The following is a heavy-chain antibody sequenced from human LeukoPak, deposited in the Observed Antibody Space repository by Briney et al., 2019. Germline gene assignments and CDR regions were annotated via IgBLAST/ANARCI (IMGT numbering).Heavy chain of an antibody. V-gene: IGHV3-30*04. CDR1: GFTFNTYD. CDR2: ISYDGSDK. J-gene: IGHJ6*03. Sequence: PGGSLGLSCAASGFTFNTYDMHWVRQAPGKGLEWVAVISYDGSDKYYADSVKGRFTISRDNSKNTLYLQMNSLRAEDTAVYYCARVGAYYYYMDVWGKGTTVTVSS. D-gene: IGHD4/OR15-4a*01. CDR3: ARVGAYYYYMDV.